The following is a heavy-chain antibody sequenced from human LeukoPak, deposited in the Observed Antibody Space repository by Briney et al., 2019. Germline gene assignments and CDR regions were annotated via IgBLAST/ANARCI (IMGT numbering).Heavy chain of an antibody. J-gene: IGHJ5*02. CDR1: GGTFSSYA. CDR2: IIPIFGTA. D-gene: IGHD5-18*01. CDR3: ARDLGGYSYGSGYNWFDP. Sequence: SVKVSCKASGGTFSSYAISWVRQAPGRGLEWMGGIIPIFGTANYAQKFQGRVTITADESTSTAYMELSSLRSEDTAVYYCARDLGGYSYGSGYNWFDPWGQGTLVTVSS. V-gene: IGHV1-69*13.